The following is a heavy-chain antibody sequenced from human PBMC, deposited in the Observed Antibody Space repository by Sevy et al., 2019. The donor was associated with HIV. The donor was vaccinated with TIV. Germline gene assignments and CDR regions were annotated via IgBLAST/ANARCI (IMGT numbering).Heavy chain of an antibody. V-gene: IGHV3-30*02. CDR1: GFTFSSYG. D-gene: IGHD4-4*01. CDR2: IRYDGSNK. Sequence: GGSLRLSCAASGFTFSSYGMHWVRQAPGKGLEWVAFIRYDGSNKYYADSVKGGFTISRDNSKNTLYLQMNSLRAEDTAVYYCAKAPYMTTVYERDYYYYGMDVWGQGTTVTVSS. CDR3: AKAPYMTTVYERDYYYYGMDV. J-gene: IGHJ6*02.